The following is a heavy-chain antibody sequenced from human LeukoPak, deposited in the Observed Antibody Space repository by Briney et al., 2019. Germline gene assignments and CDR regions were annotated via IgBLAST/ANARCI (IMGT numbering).Heavy chain of an antibody. CDR2: ISGSGSTI. CDR3: ASIPLLWFGELFPDY. D-gene: IGHD3-10*01. CDR1: GFTFSDYY. J-gene: IGHJ4*02. Sequence: PGGSLRLSCAASGFTFSDYYMSWIRQAPGKGLEWVSYISGSGSTIYYADSVKGRFTISRDNAKNSLYLQMNSLRAEDTAVYYCASIPLLWFGELFPDYWGQGTLVTVSS. V-gene: IGHV3-11*04.